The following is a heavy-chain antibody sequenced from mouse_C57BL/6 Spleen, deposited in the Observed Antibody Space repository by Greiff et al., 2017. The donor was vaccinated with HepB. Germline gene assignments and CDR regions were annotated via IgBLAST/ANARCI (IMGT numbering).Heavy chain of an antibody. CDR1: GYSFTGYY. CDR3: ASGGLRRRDWFAY. CDR2: INPSTGGT. Sequence: EVQLVESGPELVKPGASVKISCKASGYSFTGYYMNWVKQSPEKSLEWIGEINPSTGGTTYNQKFKAKATLTVDKSSSTAYMQLKSLTSEDSAVYYCASGGLRRRDWFAYWGQGTLVTVSA. V-gene: IGHV1-42*01. J-gene: IGHJ3*01. D-gene: IGHD2-4*01.